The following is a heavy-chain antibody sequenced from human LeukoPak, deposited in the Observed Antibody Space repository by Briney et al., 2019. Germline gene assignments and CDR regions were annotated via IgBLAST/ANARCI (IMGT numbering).Heavy chain of an antibody. CDR2: IKQDESEK. V-gene: IGHV3-7*03. D-gene: IGHD1-1*01. J-gene: IGHJ4*02. Sequence: GGSLRLSCAASGFTFSSYWMSWVRQAPGRGLEWVANIKQDESEKYYVDSVKGRFTISRDNAKNSLYLQMNSLRAEDTAVYYCARDKIEGPTKLDYWGQGILVTVSS. CDR1: GFTFSSYW. CDR3: ARDKIEGPTKLDY.